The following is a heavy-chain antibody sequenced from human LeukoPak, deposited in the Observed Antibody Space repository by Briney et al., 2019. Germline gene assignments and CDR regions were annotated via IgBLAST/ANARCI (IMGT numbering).Heavy chain of an antibody. CDR3: ARVLGIAAAGTGFDP. CDR1: GFTVSSNY. V-gene: IGHV3-53*01. J-gene: IGHJ5*02. D-gene: IGHD6-13*01. CDR2: ISGGGDAT. Sequence: GGSLRLSCAASGFTVSSNYMSWVRQAPGKGLEWVSTISGGGDATYYADSVKGRFTISRDNSKNTLYLQMNSLRAEDTAVYYCARVLGIAAAGTGFDPWGQGTLVTVSS.